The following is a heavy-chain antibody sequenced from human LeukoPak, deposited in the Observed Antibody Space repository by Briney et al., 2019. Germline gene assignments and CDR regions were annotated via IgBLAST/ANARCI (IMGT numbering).Heavy chain of an antibody. J-gene: IGHJ5*02. CDR3: VRGPYGSGISNWFDP. CDR2: IYYSGST. D-gene: IGHD3-10*01. V-gene: IGHV4-39*07. Sequence: PSETLSLTCTVSGGSISSSSYYWGWIRQPPGKGLEWIGSIYYSGSTNYNPSLKSRVTMSVDTSKNKLSLKLSSVTTADTAVYYCVRGPYGSGISNWFDPWGQGTLVIVSS. CDR1: GGSISSSSYY.